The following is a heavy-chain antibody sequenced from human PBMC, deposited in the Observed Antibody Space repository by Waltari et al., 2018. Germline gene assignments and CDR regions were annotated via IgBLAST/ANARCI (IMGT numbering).Heavy chain of an antibody. J-gene: IGHJ3*02. CDR2: IKEDGNQK. V-gene: IGHV3-7*01. Sequence: EVQLVDSGGGVVQPGGSLRLSCAASGFSFSTSCMGWVRQAPGKGLEWVANIKEDGNQKNYLDSVEGRLTVSRDNAKNSLYLQMNSLSAEDTAVYYCARDPYTGGYGAFDIWGQGTMVTVS. CDR1: GFSFSTSC. D-gene: IGHD3-10*01. CDR3: ARDPYTGGYGAFDI.